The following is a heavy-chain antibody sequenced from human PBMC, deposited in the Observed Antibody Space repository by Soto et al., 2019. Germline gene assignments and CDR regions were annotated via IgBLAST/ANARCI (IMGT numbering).Heavy chain of an antibody. CDR3: ARPLAAGDS. Sequence: QVQLVQSGAEVKKPGASVWVSCKASGYTFTSYYIHWGRQAPGQGLEWMAIVNPTGGSTNYAQKFQGRVTVTFDTSTSTVFMELNSLRYEDMAVYYCARPLAAGDSWGQGTLVTVSS. J-gene: IGHJ4*02. D-gene: IGHD6-25*01. V-gene: IGHV1-46*03. CDR2: VNPTGGST. CDR1: GYTFTSYY.